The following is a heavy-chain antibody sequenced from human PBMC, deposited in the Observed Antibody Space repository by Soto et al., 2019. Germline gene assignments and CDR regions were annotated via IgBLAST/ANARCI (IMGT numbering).Heavy chain of an antibody. Sequence: GGSLRLSCAASGFTFSDYYMSWIRQAPGKGLEWVSYISSSSSYTNYADSVKGRFTISRDNAKNSLYLQMNSLRAEDTAVYYCARPRGDFWSGYPLGYGMDVWGQGTTVTVS. CDR1: GFTFSDYY. J-gene: IGHJ6*02. D-gene: IGHD3-3*01. CDR3: ARPRGDFWSGYPLGYGMDV. V-gene: IGHV3-11*06. CDR2: ISSSSSYT.